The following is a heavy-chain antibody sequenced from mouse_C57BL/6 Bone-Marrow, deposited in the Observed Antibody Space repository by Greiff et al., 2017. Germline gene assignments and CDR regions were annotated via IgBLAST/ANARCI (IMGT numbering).Heavy chain of an antibody. V-gene: IGHV2-6*03. CDR3: AREGEPAQATPFAY. Sequence: VQLQQSGPGLVAPSQSLSITCTVSGFSLTSYGVHWVRQPPGKGLEWLVVIWSDGSTTYNSALKSRLSISKDNSKSQVFLKMNSLQTDDTAMYYCAREGEPAQATPFAYWGQGTLVTVSA. D-gene: IGHD3-2*02. CDR1: GFSLTSYG. J-gene: IGHJ3*01. CDR2: IWSDGST.